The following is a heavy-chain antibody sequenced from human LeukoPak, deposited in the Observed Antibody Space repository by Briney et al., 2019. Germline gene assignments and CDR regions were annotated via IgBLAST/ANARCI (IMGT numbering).Heavy chain of an antibody. V-gene: IGHV3-23*01. CDR1: GFTFSSYA. Sequence: GGSLRLSCAASGFTFSSYAMSWVRQAPGKGLEWVSAISGSGGSTYYADSVKGRFTISRDNSKNTLYLQMNSLRAEDTAVYYCARSSDSSSLQYFQHWGQGTLVTVSS. CDR2: ISGSGGST. CDR3: ARSSDSSSLQYFQH. D-gene: IGHD6-6*01. J-gene: IGHJ1*01.